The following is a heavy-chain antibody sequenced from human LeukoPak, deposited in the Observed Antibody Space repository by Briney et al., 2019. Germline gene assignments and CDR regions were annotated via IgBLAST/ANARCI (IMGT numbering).Heavy chain of an antibody. Sequence: GGSLRLSCAASGFTFSSYGMSWVCQGPGKGLEWVSATSGGGDNTYYADSVKGRFTIFRDNSKNTLYLQMNSLRAEDTAVYYCAKVGDGVVSAAIDPFYYSMDVWGKGTTVTVSS. CDR1: GFTFSSYG. D-gene: IGHD2-2*02. V-gene: IGHV3-23*01. J-gene: IGHJ6*03. CDR3: AKVGDGVVSAAIDPFYYSMDV. CDR2: TSGGGDNT.